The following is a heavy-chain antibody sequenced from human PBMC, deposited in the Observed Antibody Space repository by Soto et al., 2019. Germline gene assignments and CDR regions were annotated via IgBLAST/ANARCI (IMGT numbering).Heavy chain of an antibody. J-gene: IGHJ4*02. Sequence: SETLSLTCSVSGTSIRGYYWTWIRQPPGKGLEWIGYIYYTGTTKYNPSLKSRVAISVDTSKNQFSLRLNSVTAADTAVYYCAREVASFGSNHFDSWGQGALVTVSS. D-gene: IGHD3-10*01. CDR1: GTSIRGYY. V-gene: IGHV4-59*01. CDR2: IYYTGTT. CDR3: AREVASFGSNHFDS.